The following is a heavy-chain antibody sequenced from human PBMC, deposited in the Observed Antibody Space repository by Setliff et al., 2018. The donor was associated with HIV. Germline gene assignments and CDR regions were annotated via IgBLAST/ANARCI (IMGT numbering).Heavy chain of an antibody. J-gene: IGHJ6*02. D-gene: IGHD2-15*01. CDR2: ISSKAYGGTT. CDR3: TRDSPGGNSYYYGMDV. V-gene: IGHV3-49*04. CDR1: GFTSGDYA. Sequence: GGSLRLSCSASGFTSGDYAMSWVRQAPGKGLEWVGFISSKAYGGTTEYAASVKGRFTISRDDSKSIAYLQMNSLKTEDTAVYYCTRDSPGGNSYYYGMDVWGQGTTVTVSS.